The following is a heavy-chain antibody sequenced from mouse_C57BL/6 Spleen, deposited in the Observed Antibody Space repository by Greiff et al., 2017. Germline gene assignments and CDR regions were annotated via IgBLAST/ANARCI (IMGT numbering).Heavy chain of an antibody. D-gene: IGHD1-1*02. CDR2: IDPSDSYT. V-gene: IGHV1-69*01. J-gene: IGHJ1*03. CDR1: GYTFTSYW. Sequence: QVQLQQSGAELVMPGASVKLSCKASGYTFTSYWMHWVKQRPGQGLEWIGEIDPSDSYTNYNQKFKGKSTLTVDKSSSTAYMQLSSLTSEDSAVYYCARVGGGSYTYWYFDVWGTGTTVTVSS. CDR3: ARVGGGSYTYWYFDV.